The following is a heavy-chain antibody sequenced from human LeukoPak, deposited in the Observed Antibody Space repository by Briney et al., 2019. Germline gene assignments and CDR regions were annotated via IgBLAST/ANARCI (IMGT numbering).Heavy chain of an antibody. J-gene: IGHJ3*02. D-gene: IGHD5-12*01. CDR2: INSDGSST. V-gene: IGHV3-74*01. CDR3: ARGTRRGYSGYGDADAFDI. CDR1: GFTFSSYW. Sequence: PGGSLRLSCAASGFTFSSYWMHWVRQAPGKGLAWVSRINSDGSSTSYADSVKGRFTISRDNAKNTLYLQMNSLRAEDTAVYYCARGTRRGYSGYGDADAFDIWGQGTMVTVSS.